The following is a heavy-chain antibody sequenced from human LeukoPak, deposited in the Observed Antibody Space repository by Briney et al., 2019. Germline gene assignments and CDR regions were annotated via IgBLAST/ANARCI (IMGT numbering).Heavy chain of an antibody. CDR1: GYTFTSYD. CDR3: ASIAFDSSWSHWFDP. V-gene: IGHV1-8*01. Sequence: ASVKVSCKASGYTFTSYDINWVRQATGQGLEWMGWMNPNSGNTGYAQKFQGRVSMTRNTSISTAYMELSSLRSEDTAVYYCASIAFDSSWSHWFDPWGQGTLVTVSS. D-gene: IGHD6-13*01. J-gene: IGHJ5*02. CDR2: MNPNSGNT.